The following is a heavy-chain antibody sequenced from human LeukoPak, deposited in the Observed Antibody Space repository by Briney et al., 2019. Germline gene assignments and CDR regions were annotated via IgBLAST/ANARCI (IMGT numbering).Heavy chain of an antibody. CDR2: ISSSGSTI. D-gene: IGHD5-12*01. CDR3: ARDNSGSGSRGYYFDY. CDR1: ECTFGRYE. V-gene: IGHV3-48*03. Sequence: GGSLRLACAASECTFGRYEMNWGRQAPGKGLEWVSYISSSGSTIYYADSVKGRFTISRDNAKNSLDLQMNSLRAEDTAVYYCARDNSGSGSRGYYFDYWGQGTLVTVSS. J-gene: IGHJ4*02.